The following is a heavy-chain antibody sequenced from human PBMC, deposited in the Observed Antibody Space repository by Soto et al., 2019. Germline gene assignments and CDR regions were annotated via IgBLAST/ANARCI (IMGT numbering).Heavy chain of an antibody. J-gene: IGHJ4*02. Sequence: EVQLVESGGDLIQPGGSLRLSCAASGLTFTIYSMNWVRQAPGKGLEWVSYISYNGGQIAYADSVKGRFTVSRDNAKNSLYLQMNSLRHADTAIYYCVADRYTTTPMVHGNYWSQGTLVTVSS. D-gene: IGHD5-18*01. CDR2: ISYNGGQI. CDR1: GLTFTIYS. V-gene: IGHV3-48*02. CDR3: VADRYTTTPMVHGNY.